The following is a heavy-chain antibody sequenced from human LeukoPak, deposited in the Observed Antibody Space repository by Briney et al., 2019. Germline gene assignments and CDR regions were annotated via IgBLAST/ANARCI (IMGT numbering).Heavy chain of an antibody. CDR3: AKSQRNDQQVVQRIDY. D-gene: IGHD2-2*01. Sequence: PGGSLRLSCTASRFTFSTYAMSWVRPAPGKGLEWVSSISGSGDTTYYTGSEKGRFTISRDNSKNALYLQMSSLRAEDTAVYYCAKSQRNDQQVVQRIDYWGQGTLVTVSS. J-gene: IGHJ4*02. V-gene: IGHV3-23*01. CDR2: ISGSGDTT. CDR1: RFTFSTYA.